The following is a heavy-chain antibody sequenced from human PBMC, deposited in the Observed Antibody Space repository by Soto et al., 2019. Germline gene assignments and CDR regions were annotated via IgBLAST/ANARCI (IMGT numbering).Heavy chain of an antibody. CDR2: IYSGGST. CDR1: GFTVSSNY. Sequence: EVQLVESGGGLVQPGGSLRLSCAASGFTVSSNYMSWVRQAPGKGLEWVSVIYSGGSTYYADSVKGRFTISRDNSKNTLYLQMNSLRAEDTAVYYCARDVEQQLAYYYYYYMDVWGKGTTVTVSS. J-gene: IGHJ6*03. V-gene: IGHV3-66*01. D-gene: IGHD6-13*01. CDR3: ARDVEQQLAYYYYYYMDV.